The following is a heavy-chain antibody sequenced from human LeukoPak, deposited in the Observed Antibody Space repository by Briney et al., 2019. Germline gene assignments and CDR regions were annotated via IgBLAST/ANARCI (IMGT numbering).Heavy chain of an antibody. J-gene: IGHJ4*02. D-gene: IGHD2-21*01. CDR1: GFTFSSYA. V-gene: IGHV3-23*01. CDR2: ISGSGGST. Sequence: QPGGSLKLSCAASGFTFSSYAMSWVRQAPGKGLEWVSAISGSGGSTYYADSVKGRFTISRDNAQNSLFLQMNSLRAEDTAVYYCATAPTEDGDGSSPGYWGQGTLVTVSS. CDR3: ATAPTEDGDGSSPGY.